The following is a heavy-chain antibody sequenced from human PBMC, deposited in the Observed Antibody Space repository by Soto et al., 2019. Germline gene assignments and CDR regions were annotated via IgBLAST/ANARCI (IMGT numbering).Heavy chain of an antibody. D-gene: IGHD4-17*01. CDR2: IYYSGST. J-gene: IGHJ6*03. Sequence: QVQLQESGPGLVKPSQTLSLTCTVSGGSISSGGYYWSWIRQHPGKGLEWIGYIYYSGSTYYNPTLKSRVTISVDTSKNQFSLKLSAVTAADTAVYYCARGGPLGDYEARYYYYYMDVWGNGTPVTVSS. V-gene: IGHV4-31*03. CDR1: GGSISSGGYY. CDR3: ARGGPLGDYEARYYYYYMDV.